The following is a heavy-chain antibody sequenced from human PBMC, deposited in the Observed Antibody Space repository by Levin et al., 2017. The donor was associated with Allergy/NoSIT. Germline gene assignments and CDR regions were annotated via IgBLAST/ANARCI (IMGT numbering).Heavy chain of an antibody. V-gene: IGHV3-30-3*01. Sequence: GESLKISCAASGFTFSSYAMHWVRQAPGKGLEWVALISYDGINKYYADSVKGRFTISRDNSKNTLYLQMNSLRAEDTAVYYCARVASSYSSSWYFGYWGQGTLVTVSS. CDR3: ARVASSYSSSWYFGY. D-gene: IGHD6-13*01. CDR2: ISYDGINK. J-gene: IGHJ4*02. CDR1: GFTFSSYA.